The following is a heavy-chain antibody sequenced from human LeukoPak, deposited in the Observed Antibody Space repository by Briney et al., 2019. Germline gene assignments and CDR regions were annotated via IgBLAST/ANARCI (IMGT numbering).Heavy chain of an antibody. J-gene: IGHJ3*02. CDR1: GGSISSYF. D-gene: IGHD5-24*01. Sequence: SETLSLTCTISGGSISSYFWSWIRQPPGKGLEWIGYIYYSGSTNYNPSLKSRVTISVDTSNNQFSLKLSSVTAADTAVYYCARDREMATTKAFDIWGQGTVVTVSS. CDR3: ARDREMATTKAFDI. V-gene: IGHV4-59*01. CDR2: IYYSGST.